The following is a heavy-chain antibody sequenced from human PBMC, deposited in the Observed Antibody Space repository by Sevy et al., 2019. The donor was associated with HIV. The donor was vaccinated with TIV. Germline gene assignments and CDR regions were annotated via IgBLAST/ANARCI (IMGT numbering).Heavy chain of an antibody. CDR1: GYSFTSYW. J-gene: IGHJ5*02. D-gene: IGHD6-13*01. CDR2: IYPGDSDT. CDR3: ARQLGDSSSRYFWFDP. V-gene: IGHV5-51*01. Sequence: GESLKISCKGSGYSFTSYWIGWVRQMPGKGLEWMGIIYPGDSDTRYSPSFQGQVTISADKSISTAYLQWSSLKASDTAMYYCARQLGDSSSRYFWFDPWGQGTLVTVSS.